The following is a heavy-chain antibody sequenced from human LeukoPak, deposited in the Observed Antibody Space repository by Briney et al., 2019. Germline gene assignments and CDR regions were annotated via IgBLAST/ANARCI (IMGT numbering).Heavy chain of an antibody. CDR3: ARSGYSSGMARLDY. V-gene: IGHV4-59*01. CDR1: GGSISSYY. CDR2: IYYSGST. Sequence: SETLSLTCTASGGSISSYYWSWIRQPPGKELEWLGYIYYSGSTNYNPSLKSRATMSVDTSKNQFSLKLSSVTAADTAVYYCARSGYSSGMARLDYWGQGTLVTVSS. D-gene: IGHD6-19*01. J-gene: IGHJ4*02.